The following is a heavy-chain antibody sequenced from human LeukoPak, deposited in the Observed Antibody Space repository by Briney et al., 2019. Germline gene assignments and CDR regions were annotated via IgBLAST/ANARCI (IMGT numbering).Heavy chain of an antibody. CDR3: AQETYGDYDAFDI. J-gene: IGHJ3*02. CDR2: ISGSGGST. D-gene: IGHD4-17*01. Sequence: GGSLRLSCAASGFTFSSYAMSWVRQAPGKGLEWVSAISGSGGSTYYADSVKGRFTISRDNSKNTRYLQMNSLRAEDTAVYYCAQETYGDYDAFDIWGQGTMVTVSS. CDR1: GFTFSSYA. V-gene: IGHV3-23*01.